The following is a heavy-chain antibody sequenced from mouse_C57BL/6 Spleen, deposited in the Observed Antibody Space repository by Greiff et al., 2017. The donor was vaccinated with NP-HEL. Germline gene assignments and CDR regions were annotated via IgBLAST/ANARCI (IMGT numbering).Heavy chain of an antibody. CDR1: GYTFTDYY. D-gene: IGHD1-1*01. J-gene: IGHJ2*01. CDR3: ARDGSYCYGYFDY. Sequence: VQLQQSGAELVRPGASVKLSCKASGYTFTDYYIHWVKQRPGQGLEWIARIYPGSGNTYYNEKFKGKATLTAEKSSSTAYMQLSSLTSEDSAVYFGARDGSYCYGYFDYWGQGTTLTVSS. V-gene: IGHV1-76*01. CDR2: IYPGSGNT.